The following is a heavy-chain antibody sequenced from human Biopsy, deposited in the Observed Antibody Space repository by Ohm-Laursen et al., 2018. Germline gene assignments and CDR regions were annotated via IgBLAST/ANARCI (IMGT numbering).Heavy chain of an antibody. CDR3: ARIVDASMMTSPWFDP. CDR2: IYYSGYT. J-gene: IGHJ5*02. D-gene: IGHD5-18*01. CDR1: GGSISSYY. Sequence: TLSLTCTVSGGSISSYYWSWIRQPPGKGLEWIGYIYYSGYTNYNPSLKSRVTISVDKPKNQFSLRLSSMTAADTAVYYCARIVDASMMTSPWFDPWGQGTLVIVSS. V-gene: IGHV4-59*08.